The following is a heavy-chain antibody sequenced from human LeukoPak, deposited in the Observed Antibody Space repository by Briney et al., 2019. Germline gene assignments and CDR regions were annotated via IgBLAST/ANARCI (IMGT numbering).Heavy chain of an antibody. CDR2: ISSSGST. CDR1: GGSISSYF. J-gene: IGHJ4*02. V-gene: IGHV4-4*07. CDR3: ARNPVTGENPKFDY. Sequence: KPSETLSLTWIVSGGSISSYFWSWIRQPAGKGLEWIGRISSSGSTTYNPSLKSRVTMSVDTSKNQFSLKLTSVTAADTAVYYCARNPVTGENPKFDYWGQGTLVTVSS. D-gene: IGHD6-19*01.